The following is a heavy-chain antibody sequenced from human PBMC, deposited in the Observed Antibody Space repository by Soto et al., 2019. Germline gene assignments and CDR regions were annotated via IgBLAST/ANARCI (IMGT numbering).Heavy chain of an antibody. CDR3: ARRGGIVLMMYARTKHNCFDP. J-gene: IGHJ5*02. Sequence: SGTLSLTCTVSGGSIRSAGYAGSWIRQHPGKGLEWIGDIYYSGSTYYNPSLKSRVTISVDTSKNQFSLKLSSVTAADTAVYYCARRGGIVLMMYARTKHNCFDPWGQGTLVTVSS. CDR2: IYYSGST. V-gene: IGHV4-31*03. D-gene: IGHD2-8*01. CDR1: GGSIRSAGYA.